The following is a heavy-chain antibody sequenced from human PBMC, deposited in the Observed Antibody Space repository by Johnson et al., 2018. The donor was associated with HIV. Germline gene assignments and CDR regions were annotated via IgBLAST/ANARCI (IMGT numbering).Heavy chain of an antibody. D-gene: IGHD3-22*01. Sequence: MLLVESGGGVVQPGRSLRLSCAASGFTFSSYAMSWVRQAPGKGLEWVSAISGSGGSTYYADSVKGRFTISRDTSKNTLYLQMNSLRAEDTAVYYCAKVYDSSGYYSYDAFDIWGQGTMVTVSS. V-gene: IGHV3-23*04. CDR3: AKVYDSSGYYSYDAFDI. CDR1: GFTFSSYA. CDR2: ISGSGGST. J-gene: IGHJ3*02.